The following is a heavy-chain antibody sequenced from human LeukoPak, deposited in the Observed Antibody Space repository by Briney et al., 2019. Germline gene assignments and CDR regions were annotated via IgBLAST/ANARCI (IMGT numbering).Heavy chain of an antibody. V-gene: IGHV4-30-4*07. D-gene: IGHD4-23*01. J-gene: IGHJ4*02. Sequence: SETLSLTCAVSGGSISSGGYSWSWIRQPPGKGLEWIGYIYYSGSTHYNPSLKSRVTISVDTSKNQFSLKLSSVTAADTAVYYCARATVVTYFDYWGQGTLVTVSS. CDR1: GGSISSGGYS. CDR2: IYYSGST. CDR3: ARATVVTYFDY.